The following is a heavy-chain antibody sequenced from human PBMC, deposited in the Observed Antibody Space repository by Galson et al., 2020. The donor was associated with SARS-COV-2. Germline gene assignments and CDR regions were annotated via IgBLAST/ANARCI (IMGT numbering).Heavy chain of an antibody. CDR3: ARDHGQWLTTRDGWFDP. CDR2: ISSSSSYT. Sequence: TGGSLRLSCAASGFTFSDYYMSWIRQAPGKGLEWVSYISSSSSYTNYADSVKGRFTISRDNAKNSLYLQMNSLRAEDTAVYYCARDHGQWLTTRDGWFDPWGQGTLVTVSS. D-gene: IGHD6-19*01. J-gene: IGHJ5*02. V-gene: IGHV3-11*06. CDR1: GFTFSDYY.